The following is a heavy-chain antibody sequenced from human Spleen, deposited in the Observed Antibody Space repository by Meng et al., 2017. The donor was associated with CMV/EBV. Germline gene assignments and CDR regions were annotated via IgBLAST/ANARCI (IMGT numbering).Heavy chain of an antibody. CDR1: GFTFSDYY. V-gene: IGHV3-69-1*02. Sequence: GGSLRLSCAASGFTFSDYYMNWVRQAPGKGLEWVSSISSSSTIYYADSVKGRFTISRDNAKNSLYLQMNSLRAEDTAVYYCARGRGLVPAGTRWFDRWGQGTLVTVSS. D-gene: IGHD2-2*01. J-gene: IGHJ5*02. CDR3: ARGRGLVPAGTRWFDR. CDR2: ISSSSTI.